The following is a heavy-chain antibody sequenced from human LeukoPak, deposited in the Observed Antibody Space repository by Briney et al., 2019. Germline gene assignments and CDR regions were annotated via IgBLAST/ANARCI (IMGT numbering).Heavy chain of an antibody. Sequence: SETLFLTCTVSGGSISSNAYYWGWIRQPPGKGLEWIGSIYFSGSTYYNPSLKSRVTISVDTSKNQFSLKLSSVTAADTAVYYCARDRGDYPRVDYDILTEQWGQGTLVTVSS. CDR1: GGSISSNAYY. V-gene: IGHV4-39*07. CDR2: IYFSGST. J-gene: IGHJ4*02. CDR3: ARDRGDYPRVDYDILTEQ. D-gene: IGHD3-9*01.